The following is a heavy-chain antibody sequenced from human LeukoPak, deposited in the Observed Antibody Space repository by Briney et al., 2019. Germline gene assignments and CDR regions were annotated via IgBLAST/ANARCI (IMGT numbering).Heavy chain of an antibody. J-gene: IGHJ4*02. Sequence: PSETLSLTCTASGGSISSYYWSWIRQPPGKGLEWIGYIYYSGSTNYNPSLKSRVTISVDTSKNQFSLKLSSVTAADTAVYYCARENSGSYFGYWGQGTLVTVSS. CDR1: GGSISSYY. V-gene: IGHV4-59*01. CDR2: IYYSGST. D-gene: IGHD1-26*01. CDR3: ARENSGSYFGY.